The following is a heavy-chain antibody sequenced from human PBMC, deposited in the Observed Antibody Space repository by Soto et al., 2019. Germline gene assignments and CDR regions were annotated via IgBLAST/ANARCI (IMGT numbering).Heavy chain of an antibody. CDR1: GFTFSSTD. V-gene: IGHV3-23*01. D-gene: IGHD3-10*01. J-gene: IGHJ5*02. Sequence: GGSLGLFCAASGFTFSSTDMTLVRQAPGKGLDWVSTIDGSGGTTYYADSVKGRFTISRDNSMNTVYLQMNSLRADDTALYYCAKNSGWFNTWGQGALVTVSS. CDR2: IDGSGGTT. CDR3: AKNSGWFNT.